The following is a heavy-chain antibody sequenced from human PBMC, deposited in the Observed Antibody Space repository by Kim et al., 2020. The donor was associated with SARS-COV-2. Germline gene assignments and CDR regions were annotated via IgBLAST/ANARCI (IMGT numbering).Heavy chain of an antibody. J-gene: IGHJ5*02. V-gene: IGHV3-11*01. CDR3: ARDARTAVYHFYNWFDP. D-gene: IGHD3-3*01. Sequence: VKGRFTVSRDNAKNSLYLQMTSLWAEDTSVYYCARDARTAVYHFYNWFDPWGQGTLVTVSS.